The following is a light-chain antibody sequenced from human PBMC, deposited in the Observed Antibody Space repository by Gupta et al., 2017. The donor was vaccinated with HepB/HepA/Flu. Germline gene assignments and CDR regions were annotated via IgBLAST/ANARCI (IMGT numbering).Light chain of an antibody. CDR3: SSYTTSNTYV. J-gene: IGLJ1*01. CDR2: EVD. CDR1: SSDIGSYTR. Sequence: QSALTQPPSVSGSPGQSVTISCTGTSSDIGSYTRVSWYQQSPGTAPKLIIYEVDNRPSGVPDRFSGSKSGNTASLTISGLQTEDEADYYCSSYTTSNTYVLGIGTKVTVL. V-gene: IGLV2-18*02.